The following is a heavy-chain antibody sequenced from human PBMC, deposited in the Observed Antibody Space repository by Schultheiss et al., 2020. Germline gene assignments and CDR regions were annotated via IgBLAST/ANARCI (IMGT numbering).Heavy chain of an antibody. CDR2: ISSSSSYT. J-gene: IGHJ4*02. CDR1: GFTFSDYY. D-gene: IGHD2-2*01. Sequence: GESLKISCAASGFTFSDYYMSWIRQAPGKGLEWVSYISSSSSYTNYADSVKGRFTISRDNAKNSLYLQMNSLRAEDTAVYYCAREIQLGYCSSTSCYHNFDYWGQGTLVTVSS. CDR3: AREIQLGYCSSTSCYHNFDY. V-gene: IGHV3-11*06.